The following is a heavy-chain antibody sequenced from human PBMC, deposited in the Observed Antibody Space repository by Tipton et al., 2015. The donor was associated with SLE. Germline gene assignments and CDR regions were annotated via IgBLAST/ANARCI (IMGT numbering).Heavy chain of an antibody. D-gene: IGHD3-3*01. V-gene: IGHV4-4*08. CDR3: ARVLGVVKSYYMDV. J-gene: IGHJ6*03. Sequence: TLSLTCTVSGGSISNYSWSWIRQPPGKGLEWIGSIYHSGNTYSNPSLKSRVTISVDTSKNQFSLKMSSVTAADTAVYYCARVLGVVKSYYMDVWGKGTTVTVSS. CDR2: IYHSGNT. CDR1: GGSISNYS.